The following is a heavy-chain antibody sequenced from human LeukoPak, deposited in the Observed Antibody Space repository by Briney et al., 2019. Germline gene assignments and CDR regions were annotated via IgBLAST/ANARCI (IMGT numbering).Heavy chain of an antibody. CDR3: ARGGRRVYSSFDC. CDR2: ISYDGSNK. Sequence: GSLGLSCAASGFTFTTYAMHGVRQAPGKGLEGVAVISYDGSNKYYADSLKGRFTISRDNSKNTLYLQMNSLRAEDTAVYYCARGGRRVYSSFDCWGQGTLVTVSS. V-gene: IGHV3-30-3*01. J-gene: IGHJ4*02. CDR1: GFTFTTYA. D-gene: IGHD2-15*01.